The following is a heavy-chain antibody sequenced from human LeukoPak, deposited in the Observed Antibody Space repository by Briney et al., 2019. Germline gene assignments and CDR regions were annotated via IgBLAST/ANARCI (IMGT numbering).Heavy chain of an antibody. CDR1: GGSISSGSYY. CDR3: AISGYSYGKVIDY. CDR2: IYTSGST. Sequence: PSETLSLTCTVSGGSISSGSYYWSWIRQPAGKGLEGIGRIYTSGSTNYNPSLKSRVTISVDTSKNQFSLKLSSVTAADTAVYYCAISGYSYGKVIDYWGQGTLVTVSS. D-gene: IGHD5-18*01. J-gene: IGHJ4*02. V-gene: IGHV4-61*02.